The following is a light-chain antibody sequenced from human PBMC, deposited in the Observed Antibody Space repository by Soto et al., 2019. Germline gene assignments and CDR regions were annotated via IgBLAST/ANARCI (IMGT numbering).Light chain of an antibody. V-gene: IGKV1-39*01. CDR1: QTISTF. J-gene: IGKJ4*01. Sequence: DIQLTQSPSSLSASVGDRVSITCRTSQTISTFLNWYHHRPGQAPKLLIYSISNLQSGVPSRFSGGGAGTEFTLTISSLQPEDFGSYSCQQTYNLPPTFGGGTRVQIK. CDR2: SIS. CDR3: QQTYNLPPT.